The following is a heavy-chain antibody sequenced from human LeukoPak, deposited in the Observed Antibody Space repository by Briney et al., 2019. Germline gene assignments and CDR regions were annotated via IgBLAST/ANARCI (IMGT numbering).Heavy chain of an antibody. CDR1: GGTFSSYA. D-gene: IGHD3-22*01. V-gene: IGHV1-69*04. CDR3: ARTTMDDYYDSSGYDY. Sequence: SVKVSCKASGGTFSSYAISWVRQAPGQGLEWMGRIIPIFGIANYAQKFQGRVTITADKSTSTAYMELSSLRSEDTAVYYCARTTMDDYYDSSGYDYWGQGTLVTVSS. CDR2: IIPIFGIA. J-gene: IGHJ4*02.